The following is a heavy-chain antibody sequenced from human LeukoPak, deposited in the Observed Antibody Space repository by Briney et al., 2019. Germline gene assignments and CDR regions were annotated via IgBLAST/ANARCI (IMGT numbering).Heavy chain of an antibody. CDR2: ISYDGIKK. CDR1: GFTFSSYS. Sequence: PGGSLRLSCAASGFTFSSYSIHWVRQAPGKGLEWVAVISYDGIKKYYGDSVKGRFTISRDNSRNTLYVEMDSLRAEDTAVYYCARDHGYGSGTYLDHWGQGTLVTVSS. J-gene: IGHJ4*02. D-gene: IGHD3-10*01. CDR3: ARDHGYGSGTYLDH. V-gene: IGHV3-30*01.